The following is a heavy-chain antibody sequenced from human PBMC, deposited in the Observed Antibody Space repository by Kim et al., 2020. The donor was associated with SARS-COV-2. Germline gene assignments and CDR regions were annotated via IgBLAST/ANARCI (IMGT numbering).Heavy chain of an antibody. J-gene: IGHJ4*02. V-gene: IGHV3-48*01. CDR3: ARPPWTGEWLFADS. CDR2: ISSSSSTI. D-gene: IGHD3-3*01. Sequence: GGSLRLSCAASGFTFSIYSMHWVRQAPGKGLEWVSYISSSSSTIYYADSVKGRFTISRDNAKNSLYLQMSSLRVEDTAVYFCARPPWTGEWLFADSWGQGTPVTVSS. CDR1: GFTFSIYS.